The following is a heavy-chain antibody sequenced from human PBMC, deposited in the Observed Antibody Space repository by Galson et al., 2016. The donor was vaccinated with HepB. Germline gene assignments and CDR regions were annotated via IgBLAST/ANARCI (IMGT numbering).Heavy chain of an antibody. J-gene: IGHJ2*01. CDR3: ARQRYFDA. Sequence: QSGAEVKKPGESLKISCQASGYNFADYWIGWVRQMPGKGLEWMGLIYPSDSSTRYSPSFEGQVTISADKSFSTAYLHWTSLEVSDTAMYYCARQRYFDAWGRGTLVTVSS. V-gene: IGHV5-51*01. CDR1: GYNFADYW. CDR2: IYPSDSST.